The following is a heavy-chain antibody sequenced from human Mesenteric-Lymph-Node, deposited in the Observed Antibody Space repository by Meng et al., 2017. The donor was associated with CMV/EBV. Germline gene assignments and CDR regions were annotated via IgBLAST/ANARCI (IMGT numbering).Heavy chain of an antibody. CDR3: ARGLRFPKGYDSAGYYYFDS. CDR1: GYTFTNYD. J-gene: IGHJ4*02. Sequence: ASVKVSCKASGYTFTNYDINWVRQATGQGLEWMGWMNPNSGNTGYAQKFQGRVTMTRDTSLSTAYMDLSSLRSEDTAVYYCARGLRFPKGYDSAGYYYFDSWGQGTLVTVSS. D-gene: IGHD3-22*01. CDR2: MNPNSGNT. V-gene: IGHV1-8*01.